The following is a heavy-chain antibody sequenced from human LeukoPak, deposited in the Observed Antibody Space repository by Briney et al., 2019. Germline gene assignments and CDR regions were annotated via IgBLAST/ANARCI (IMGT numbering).Heavy chain of an antibody. V-gene: IGHV4-59*01. CDR2: IYYSGST. CDR3: ARIAVSSGWGYFDY. Sequence: SETLSLTCTVSGGSLVSYYWTWIRQPPGKALEWIGYIYYSGSTNYNPSLKSRVTISLDTSKNQFSLKLSSVTAADTAVYYCARIAVSSGWGYFDYWGQGTLVTASS. J-gene: IGHJ4*02. CDR1: GGSLVSYY. D-gene: IGHD6-19*01.